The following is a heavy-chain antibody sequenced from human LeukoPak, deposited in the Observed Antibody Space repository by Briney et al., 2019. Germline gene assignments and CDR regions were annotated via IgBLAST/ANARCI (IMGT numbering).Heavy chain of an antibody. V-gene: IGHV3-7*01. J-gene: IGHJ6*02. CDR3: AKCRLSSTSCYIGMDV. Sequence: GGSLRLSCVASGFPFSSYWMTWVRQAPGKGLEWVANIKQDGSKKSYVDSVKGRFTISRDNAKNSLYLQMNSLRAEDTAIYYCAKCRLSSTSCYIGMDVWGQGTTVTVSS. D-gene: IGHD2-2*02. CDR2: IKQDGSKK. CDR1: GFPFSSYW.